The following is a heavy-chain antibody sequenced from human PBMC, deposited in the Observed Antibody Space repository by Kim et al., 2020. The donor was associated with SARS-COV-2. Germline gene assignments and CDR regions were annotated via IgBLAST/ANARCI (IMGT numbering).Heavy chain of an antibody. V-gene: IGHV3-49*03. J-gene: IGHJ1*01. D-gene: IGHD3-10*01. Sequence: GGSLRLSCTASGFTFGDYGLSWFRQVPGKGLEWVGFIRSKTYGGSPEYAASVKGRFTISRDDSKSIAYLQMNSLKTDDTAMYYCTRITGCGWSRAGRAGGLEYWGQGTLVTVSS. CDR3: TRITGCGWSRAGRAGGLEY. CDR1: GFTFGDYG. CDR2: IRSKTYGGSP.